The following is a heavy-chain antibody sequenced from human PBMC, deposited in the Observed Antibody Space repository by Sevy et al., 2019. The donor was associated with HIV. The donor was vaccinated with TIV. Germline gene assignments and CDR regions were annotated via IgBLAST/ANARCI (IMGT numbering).Heavy chain of an antibody. CDR2: ISSSNSYI. CDR1: GFTFSSYS. Sequence: GGSLRLSCAASGFTFSSYSMNWVRQAPGKGLEWVSSISSSNSYIYYTDSVKGRFTISRDNAKNSLFLQMNSLRADDTAMYYCARDPTYFYDSCGYPLDYRGQGTLVTVSS. D-gene: IGHD3-22*01. V-gene: IGHV3-21*01. CDR3: ARDPTYFYDSCGYPLDY. J-gene: IGHJ4*02.